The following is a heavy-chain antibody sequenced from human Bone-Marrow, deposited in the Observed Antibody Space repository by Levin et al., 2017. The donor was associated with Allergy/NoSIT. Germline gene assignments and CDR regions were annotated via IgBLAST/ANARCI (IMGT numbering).Heavy chain of an antibody. Sequence: KPSGPTLVKPTQTLTLTCTFSGFSVTTGVAVGWIRQPPGKALEWLALVYWDDDKRYSPSLKSRLSITKDSSKNQVVLTMANMDPVDTGTYYCVHRRDHSDGGKVFDYWGQGTLVTVSS. V-gene: IGHV2-5*02. D-gene: IGHD4-23*01. CDR2: VYWDDDK. CDR1: GFSVTTGVA. CDR3: VHRRDHSDGGKVFDY. J-gene: IGHJ4*02.